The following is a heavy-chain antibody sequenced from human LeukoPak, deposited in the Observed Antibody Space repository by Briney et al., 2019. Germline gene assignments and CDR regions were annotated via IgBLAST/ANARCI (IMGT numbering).Heavy chain of an antibody. CDR1: GGSVSSSTYY. CDR3: ARFTSHCFDY. V-gene: IGHV4-39*07. Sequence: PSETLSLTCSVSGGSVSSSTYYWGWIRQPPGKGLEWIGSIYHSGSTYYNPSLKSRVTISVDTSKNQFSLKLGSVTAADTAVYYCARFTSHCFDYWGQGTLVTVSS. D-gene: IGHD2-2*01. CDR2: IYHSGST. J-gene: IGHJ4*02.